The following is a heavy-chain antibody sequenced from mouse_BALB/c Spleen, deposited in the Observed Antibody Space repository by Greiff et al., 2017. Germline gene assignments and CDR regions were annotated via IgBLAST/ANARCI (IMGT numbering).Heavy chain of an antibody. CDR2: INPYNDGT. CDR3: ARALSTMITPLDY. J-gene: IGHJ2*01. Sequence: EVQLVESGPELVKPGASVKMSCKASGYTFTSYVMHWVKQKPGQGLEWIGYINPYNDGTKYNEKFKGKATLTSDKSSSTAYMELSSLTSEDSAVYYCARALSTMITPLDYWGQGTTLTVSS. CDR1: GYTFTSYV. D-gene: IGHD2-4*01. V-gene: IGHV1-14*01.